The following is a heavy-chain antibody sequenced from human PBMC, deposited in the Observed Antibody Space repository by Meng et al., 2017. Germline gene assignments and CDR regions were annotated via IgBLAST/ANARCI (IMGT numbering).Heavy chain of an antibody. CDR2: IYTSGST. J-gene: IGHJ3*02. Sequence: ESLKISCTVSGGSISSYYWSWIRQPAGKGLEWIGRIYTSGSTNYNPSLKSRVTMSVDTSKNQFSLKLSSVTAADTAVYYCARDFPHNYDILTGYYNGAFDIWGQGTMVTV. CDR3: ARDFPHNYDILTGYYNGAFDI. V-gene: IGHV4-4*07. D-gene: IGHD3-9*01. CDR1: GGSISSYY.